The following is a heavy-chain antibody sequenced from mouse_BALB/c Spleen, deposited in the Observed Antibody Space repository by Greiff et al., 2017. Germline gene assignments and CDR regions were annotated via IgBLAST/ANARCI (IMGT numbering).Heavy chain of an antibody. CDR1: GFTFSSYG. CDR3: ARDQDYDYYAMDY. Sequence: EVKLMESGGGLVQPGGSLKLSCAASGFTFSSYGMSWVRQTPDKRLELVATINSNGGSTYYPDSVKGRFTISRDNAKNTLYLQMSSLKSEDTAMYYCARDQDYDYYAMDYWGQGTSVTVSS. J-gene: IGHJ4*01. D-gene: IGHD1-1*02. CDR2: INSNGGST. V-gene: IGHV5-6-3*01.